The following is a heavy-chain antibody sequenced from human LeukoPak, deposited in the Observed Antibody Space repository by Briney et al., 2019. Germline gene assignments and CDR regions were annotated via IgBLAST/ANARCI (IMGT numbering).Heavy chain of an antibody. D-gene: IGHD1-26*01. Sequence: PGGSLRLSCAASGFTFSSYWMSWVRQAPGKGLEWVANIKQDGSEKYYADSVKGRFTISRDNSKNTLYLQMNSLRAEDTAVYYCARDLLSSVGATHDAFDIWGQGTMVTVSS. CDR3: ARDLLSSVGATHDAFDI. J-gene: IGHJ3*02. CDR1: GFTFSSYW. CDR2: IKQDGSEK. V-gene: IGHV3-7*01.